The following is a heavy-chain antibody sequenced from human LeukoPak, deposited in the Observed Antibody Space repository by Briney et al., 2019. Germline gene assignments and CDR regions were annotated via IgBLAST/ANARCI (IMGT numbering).Heavy chain of an antibody. CDR3: AKGDRGHCTGVKCYPFDY. CDR1: GFTYANYA. CDR2: ITGTGGRGGI. Sequence: PGGSLRHSCVASGFTYANYAMNWVRQAPGKRLEWVASITGTGGRGGIYYADSVKGRFTISRDNSKNTLFLQMSSLRAEDTAVYHCAKGDRGHCTGVKCYPFDYWGQGTVVTVSS. D-gene: IGHD2-8*02. V-gene: IGHV3-23*01. J-gene: IGHJ4*02.